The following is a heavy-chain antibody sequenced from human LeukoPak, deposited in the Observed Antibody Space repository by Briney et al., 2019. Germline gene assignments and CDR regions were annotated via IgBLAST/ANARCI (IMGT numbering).Heavy chain of an antibody. CDR2: IKQDGSEK. Sequence: GGSLRLSCAASGFTFSSCRMSWVRQAPGKGLEWVANIKQDGSEKYYVDSVKGRFTISRDNAKNSLYLQMNSLRAEDTAVYYCARDDTYYDFWSGYSGPRYYFDYWGQGTLVTVSS. V-gene: IGHV3-7*01. CDR3: ARDDTYYDFWSGYSGPRYYFDY. CDR1: GFTFSSCR. J-gene: IGHJ4*02. D-gene: IGHD3-3*01.